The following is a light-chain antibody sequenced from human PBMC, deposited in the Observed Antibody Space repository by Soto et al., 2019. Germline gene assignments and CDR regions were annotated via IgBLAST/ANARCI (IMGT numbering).Light chain of an antibody. V-gene: IGLV2-14*01. CDR3: TSYTSSITYV. Sequence: QSALTQPASVSGSPGQSITISSTGTSSDVGGYNYVSWYQQHPGKAPKLMIYEVNNRPSGVSNRFSGSKSGNTASLTISGLQAEDEADYYCTSYTSSITYVFGTGTKLTVL. J-gene: IGLJ1*01. CDR1: SSDVGGYNY. CDR2: EVN.